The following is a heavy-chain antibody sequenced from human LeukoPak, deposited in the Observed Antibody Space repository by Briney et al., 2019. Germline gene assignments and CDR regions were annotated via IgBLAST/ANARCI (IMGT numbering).Heavy chain of an antibody. V-gene: IGHV3-15*01. CDR2: IKSKTDGGTT. D-gene: IGHD4-17*01. Sequence: GGSLRLSCAASGFTFSNAWMSWVRQAPGKGLEWVGRIKSKTDGGTTDYAAPVKGRFTVSRDDSKNTLYLQMNSLKTEDTAVYYCTTDYGDYGVAGPRYNWFDPWGQGTLVTVSS. CDR3: TTDYGDYGVAGPRYNWFDP. CDR1: GFTFSNAW. J-gene: IGHJ5*02.